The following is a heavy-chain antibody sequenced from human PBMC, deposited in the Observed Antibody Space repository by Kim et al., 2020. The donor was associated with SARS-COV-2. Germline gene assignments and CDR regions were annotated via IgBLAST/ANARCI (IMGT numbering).Heavy chain of an antibody. CDR2: ISAYNGNT. CDR3: ARAIAVAGTDGAFDI. D-gene: IGHD6-19*01. CDR1: GYTFTSYG. Sequence: ASVKVSCKASGYTFTSYGISWVRQAPGQGLEWMGWISAYNGNTNYAQKLQGRVTMTTDTSTSTAYMELRSLRSDDTAVYYCARAIAVAGTDGAFDIWGQGTMVTVSS. V-gene: IGHV1-18*01. J-gene: IGHJ3*02.